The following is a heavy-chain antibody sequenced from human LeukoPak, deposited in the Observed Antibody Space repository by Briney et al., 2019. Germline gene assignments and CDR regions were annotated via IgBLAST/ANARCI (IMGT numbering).Heavy chain of an antibody. CDR1: GFTFSIYG. CDR2: ISGTTSNT. D-gene: IGHD1-26*01. V-gene: IGHV3-23*01. Sequence: RGSLRLSCAASGFTFSIYGMSWVRQAPGKGLEWVSSISGTTSNTYYADSVKGRFTISRDNSKNTLYLHMNSLRVEDTAVYFCTERITSGNYYGYWGQGTLVTVSS. CDR3: TERITSGNYYGY. J-gene: IGHJ4*02.